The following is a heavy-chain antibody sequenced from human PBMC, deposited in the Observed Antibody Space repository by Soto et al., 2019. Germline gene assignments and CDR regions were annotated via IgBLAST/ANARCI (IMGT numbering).Heavy chain of an antibody. CDR3: ARDAAYYARRLGAFDI. CDR1: GGTFSSYA. J-gene: IGHJ3*02. CDR2: IIPIFGTA. Sequence: QVQLVQSGAEVKKPGSSVKVSCKASGGTFSSYAISWVRQAPGQGLEWMGGIIPIFGTANYAQKFQGRVTITADESTRTAYMALSSLRSEDTAVYYCARDAAYYARRLGAFDIWGQGTMVTVSS. V-gene: IGHV1-69*01. D-gene: IGHD3-22*01.